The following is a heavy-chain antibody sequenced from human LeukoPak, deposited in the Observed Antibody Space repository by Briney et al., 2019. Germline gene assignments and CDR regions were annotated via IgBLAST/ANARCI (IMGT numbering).Heavy chain of an antibody. Sequence: SETLSLTCSVSGYSISSAYYWGWIRQPPGKGLEWIGEINHSGSTNYNPSLKSRVTISVDTSKNQFSLKLSSVTAADTAVYYCARGDYYGSGSYYNRRYYYYYMDVWGKGTTVTVSS. D-gene: IGHD3-10*01. V-gene: IGHV4-38-2*02. CDR2: INHSGST. J-gene: IGHJ6*03. CDR3: ARGDYYGSGSYYNRRYYYYYMDV. CDR1: GYSISSAYY.